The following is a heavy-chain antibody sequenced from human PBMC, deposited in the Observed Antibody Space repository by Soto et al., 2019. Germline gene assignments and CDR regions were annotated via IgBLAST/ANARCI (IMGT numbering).Heavy chain of an antibody. CDR3: ARDKLDSNPFGLDP. CDR1: GYTFTSYG. D-gene: IGHD4-4*01. V-gene: IGHV1-18*01. CDR2: ISAYNGNT. Sequence: ASVKVSCKASGYTFTSYGISWVRQAPGQGLEWMGWISAYNGNTNYAQKHQGRVTMTTDTSTSTAYMELRSLRSDDTAVYYCARDKLDSNPFGLDPWGQGTLVTVSS. J-gene: IGHJ5*02.